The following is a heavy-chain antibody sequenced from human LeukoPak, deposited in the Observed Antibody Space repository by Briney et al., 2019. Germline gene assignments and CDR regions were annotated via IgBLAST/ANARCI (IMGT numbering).Heavy chain of an antibody. CDR2: INAGNGNT. CDR3: AREVRQLWLRSGWFDP. D-gene: IGHD5-18*01. V-gene: IGHV1-3*01. CDR1: GYTFTSYA. J-gene: IGHJ5*02. Sequence: ASVKVSCKASGYTFTSYAIHWVRQAPGQRLEWMGWINAGNGNTKYSQKFQGRVTITADESTSTAYMELSSLRSEDTAVYYCAREVRQLWLRSGWFDPWGQGTLVTVSS.